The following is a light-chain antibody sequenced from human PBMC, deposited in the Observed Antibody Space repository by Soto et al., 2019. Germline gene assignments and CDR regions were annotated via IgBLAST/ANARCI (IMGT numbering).Light chain of an antibody. CDR2: ATS. CDR1: QSISTY. V-gene: IGKV1-39*01. J-gene: IGKJ1*01. Sequence: DTQMTQSPSSLSASVGDRVTITCRASQSISTYLVWYQQKPGKAPKLLIYATSSLQNGVPSSFSGSGSGTDFTLTISSLQPEDFATYYCQQSYSTPPGTFGQGTKVDIK. CDR3: QQSYSTPPGT.